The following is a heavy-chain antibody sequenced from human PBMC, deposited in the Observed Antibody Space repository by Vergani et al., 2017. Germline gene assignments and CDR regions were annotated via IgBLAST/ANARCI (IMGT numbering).Heavy chain of an antibody. D-gene: IGHD5-12*01. CDR3: ARDRLDIVATTTYSYYSYGMDV. J-gene: IGHJ6*02. V-gene: IGHV3-53*04. CDR1: GFTVSSNY. CDR2: IYSGGST. Sequence: EVQLVESGGGLVQPGGSLRLSCAASGFTVSSNYMSWVRQAPGKGLEWVSVIYSGGSTYYADSVKGRFTISRHNSKNTLYLQMNSLRAEDTAVYYCARDRLDIVATTTYSYYSYGMDVWGQGTTVTVYS.